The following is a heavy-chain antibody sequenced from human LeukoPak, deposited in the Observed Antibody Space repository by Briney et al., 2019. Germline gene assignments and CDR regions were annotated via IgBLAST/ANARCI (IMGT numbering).Heavy chain of an antibody. J-gene: IGHJ4*02. Sequence: SETLSLTCTVSGGSITNNHYYWGWIRQPPGKGLEYIGYIYHSGRTYYSPSLKSRVTMSVDTSKNQFSLKLSSVTAADTAVYYCARVYYYDSSGYPHWGQGTLVTVSS. D-gene: IGHD3-22*01. CDR2: IYHSGRT. CDR3: ARVYYYDSSGYPH. CDR1: GGSITNNHYY. V-gene: IGHV4-39*07.